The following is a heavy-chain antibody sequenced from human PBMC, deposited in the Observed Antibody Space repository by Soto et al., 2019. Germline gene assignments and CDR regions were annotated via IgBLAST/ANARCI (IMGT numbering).Heavy chain of an antibody. J-gene: IGHJ6*02. V-gene: IGHV3-30*18. CDR3: VKDGSSGWPYYYGMDV. Sequence: PGGSLRLSCAASGFTFSSYGMHWVRQAPGKGLEWVAVISYDGRNKYYADSVKGRFTISRDNSKNTLYLQMSSLRPEDTAVYYCVKDGSSGWPYYYGMDVWGQGT. D-gene: IGHD6-19*01. CDR2: ISYDGRNK. CDR1: GFTFSSYG.